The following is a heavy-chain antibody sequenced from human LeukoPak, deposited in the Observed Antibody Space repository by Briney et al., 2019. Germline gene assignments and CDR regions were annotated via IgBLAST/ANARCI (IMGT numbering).Heavy chain of an antibody. D-gene: IGHD1/OR15-1a*01. J-gene: IGHJ5*02. CDR2: INGDGSDT. CDR3: ARDPRNKGFDP. V-gene: IGHV3-74*01. CDR1: GFTFSGYW. Sequence: GGSLRLSCAASGFTFSGYWRHWARQSPGKGLVWVSCINGDGSDTRYADSVKGRFTISRDNAKNTLYLQMNSLRVEDTAVYYCARDPRNKGFDPWGQGTLVTVSS.